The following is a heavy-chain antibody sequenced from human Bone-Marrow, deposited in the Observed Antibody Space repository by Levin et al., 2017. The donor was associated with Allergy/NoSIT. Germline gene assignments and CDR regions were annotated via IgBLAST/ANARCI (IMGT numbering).Heavy chain of an antibody. CDR3: TRGGFNHAFDL. CDR1: GFTFSSYW. V-gene: IGHV3-74*01. Sequence: GGSLRLSCAASGFTFSSYWLHWVRQVPGKGLVWVSRINNDGRDTYYADSVKGRFTSSRDNATNPLYLQMNSLRAEDTAVYYCTRGGFNHAFDLWGQGTLVTVSS. CDR2: INNDGRDT. D-gene: IGHD3-10*01. J-gene: IGHJ3*01.